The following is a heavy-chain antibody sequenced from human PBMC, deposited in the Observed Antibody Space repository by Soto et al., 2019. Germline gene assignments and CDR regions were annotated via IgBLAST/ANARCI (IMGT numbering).Heavy chain of an antibody. CDR3: TRGPRPISTGTGAY. CDR1: GFIFKMYW. CDR2: IYNDGSYT. J-gene: IGHJ4*02. D-gene: IGHD3-10*01. V-gene: IGHV3-74*01. Sequence: GGSLRLSCAASGFIFKMYWMHWARQSPGKGLVWISRIYNDGSYTDYADSVKGRFTISRDNVNDTLYLQMNNLRAEDSGLYYCTRGPRPISTGTGAYWGQGTQVT.